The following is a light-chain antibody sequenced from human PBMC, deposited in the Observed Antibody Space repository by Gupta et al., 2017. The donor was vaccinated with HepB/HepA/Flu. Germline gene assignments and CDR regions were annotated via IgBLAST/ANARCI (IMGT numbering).Light chain of an antibody. CDR1: QTISTW. J-gene: IGKJ1*01. V-gene: IGKV1-5*03. Sequence: DIQMTQSPATLSASVGDRVTITCRASQTISTWVAWYQHKPGKAPKVLTYRASRLESGVPSRFSGSGSGTEFTLTSSSLQPDDCATYYCQQDNSLWTFGQGTKVEIK. CDR2: RAS. CDR3: QQDNSLWT.